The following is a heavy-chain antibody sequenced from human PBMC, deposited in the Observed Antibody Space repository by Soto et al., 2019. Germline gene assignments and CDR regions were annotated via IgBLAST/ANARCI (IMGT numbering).Heavy chain of an antibody. D-gene: IGHD4-4*01. CDR1: GGSISSYY. V-gene: IGHV4-4*07. CDR3: ARGGLNTGMTTVTTFYFDY. J-gene: IGHJ4*02. Sequence: QVQLQESGPGLVKPSETLSLTCTVSGGSISSYYWSWIRQPAGKGLEWIGRIYTSGSTNYNPSLKSRVTMSRGTSKNPFSPKLSPVTAAGTAVYYCARGGLNTGMTTVTTFYFDYWGQGTLVTVSS. CDR2: IYTSGST.